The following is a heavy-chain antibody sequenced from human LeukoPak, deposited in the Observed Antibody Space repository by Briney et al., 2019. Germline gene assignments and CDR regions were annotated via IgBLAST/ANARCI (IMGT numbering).Heavy chain of an antibody. D-gene: IGHD3-9*01. V-gene: IGHV1-24*01. J-gene: IGHJ4*02. CDR3: ARDPKTDILTGYYRSNFDY. Sequence: EASVKVSCKASGYALTELSMHWVRQAPGKGLEWMGGFDPEDGETIYAQKFQGRVTMTEDTSTDTAYMELSSLRSEDTAVYYCARDPKTDILTGYYRSNFDYWGQGTLVTVSS. CDR2: FDPEDGET. CDR1: GYALTELS.